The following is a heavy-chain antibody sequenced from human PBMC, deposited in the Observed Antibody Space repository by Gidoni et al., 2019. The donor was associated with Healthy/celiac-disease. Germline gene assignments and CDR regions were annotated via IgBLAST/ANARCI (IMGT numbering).Heavy chain of an antibody. Sequence: QVQLQESGPGLVKPSETLSLTCTVSGGSVSSGSYYWSWIRQPPGKGLEWIGYIYYSGSTNYNPSLKSRVTISVDTSKNQFSLKLSSVTAADTAVYYCAREVLLWWRGAFDIWGQGTMVTVSS. CDR3: AREVLLWWRGAFDI. D-gene: IGHD3-10*01. V-gene: IGHV4-61*01. CDR2: IYYSGST. CDR1: GGSVSSGSYY. J-gene: IGHJ3*02.